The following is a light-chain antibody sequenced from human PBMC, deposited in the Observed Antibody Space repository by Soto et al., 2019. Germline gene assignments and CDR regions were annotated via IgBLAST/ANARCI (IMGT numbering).Light chain of an antibody. CDR2: GSD. CDR1: TSNIGTYT. J-gene: IGLJ2*01. CDR3: AAWDDSLYGPP. V-gene: IGLV1-44*01. Sequence: QSVLSQPPSTSGTPGQRVTISCSGGTSNIGTYTVSWYQQFPETAPRLLIYGSDRRPSGVPDRFSGSKSGTSASLSIGGLNSEDEAHYYCAAWDDSLYGPPFGGGTKVTVL.